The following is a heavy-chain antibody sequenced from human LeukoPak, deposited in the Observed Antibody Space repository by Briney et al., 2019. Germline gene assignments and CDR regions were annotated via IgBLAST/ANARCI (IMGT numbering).Heavy chain of an antibody. CDR2: IIPFFGTA. Sequence: SVKVSCKASGATFTTYAIIWVRQAPGQGLEWMGGIIPFFGTANYAQRFQGRVTISTDESTSTAYMELTSLRSEDTAVYYCARGYCSSTSCFLDYWGQGTLVTVSS. CDR3: ARGYCSSTSCFLDY. V-gene: IGHV1-69*05. J-gene: IGHJ4*02. D-gene: IGHD2-2*01. CDR1: GATFTTYA.